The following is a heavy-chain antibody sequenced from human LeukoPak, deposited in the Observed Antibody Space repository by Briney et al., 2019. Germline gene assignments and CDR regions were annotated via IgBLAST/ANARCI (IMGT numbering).Heavy chain of an antibody. V-gene: IGHV4-59*01. CDR1: DASISGYY. CDR2: IHFSGST. CDR3: ARDLGGIYFDY. J-gene: IGHJ4*02. D-gene: IGHD1-26*01. Sequence: SETPSLTCTVSDASISGYYWSWIRQPPGKGLEWIGSIHFSGSTNYNPSLRSRVTISVDTSKNQLSLEPGAVTAADTAVYYCARDLGGIYFDYWGQGTLVTVSS.